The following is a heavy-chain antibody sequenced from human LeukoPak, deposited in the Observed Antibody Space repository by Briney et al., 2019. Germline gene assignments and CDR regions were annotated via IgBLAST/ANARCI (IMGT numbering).Heavy chain of an antibody. Sequence: GRSLRLSCAAPGFTFSSYGMHWVRQAPGKGLEWVAVILYDGSNKYYADSVKGRFTISRDNSKNTLYLQMNSLRAEDTAVYYCAKVGLRFLEWFGFDPWGQGTLVTVSS. CDR3: AKVGLRFLEWFGFDP. CDR1: GFTFSSYG. CDR2: ILYDGSNK. D-gene: IGHD3-3*01. J-gene: IGHJ5*02. V-gene: IGHV3-30*18.